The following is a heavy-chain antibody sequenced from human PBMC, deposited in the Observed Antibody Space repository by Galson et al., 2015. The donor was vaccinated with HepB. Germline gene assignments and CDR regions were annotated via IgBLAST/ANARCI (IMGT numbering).Heavy chain of an antibody. V-gene: IGHV5-51*01. D-gene: IGHD2-15*01. J-gene: IGHJ4*02. Sequence: QSGAEVKKPGESLRISCRTSEYSFDNYWIGWVRQMPGKGLEWMGIIYPGDSDTRYSPSFQGQVTISADSSINTAYLQWSSLEASDTAMYYCARIGYCSGGSCYSRGYFDYWGQGTPVTVSS. CDR1: EYSFDNYW. CDR3: ARIGYCSGGSCYSRGYFDY. CDR2: IYPGDSDT.